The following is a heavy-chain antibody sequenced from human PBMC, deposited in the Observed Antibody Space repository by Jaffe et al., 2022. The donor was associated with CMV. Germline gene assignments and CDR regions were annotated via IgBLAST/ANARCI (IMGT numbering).Heavy chain of an antibody. D-gene: IGHD3-9*01. CDR1: GGSISSYY. CDR2: IYTSGST. V-gene: IGHV4-4*07. CDR3: AREQRVTIYSGLYNWFDP. Sequence: QVQLQESGPGLVKPSETLSLTCTVSGGSISSYYWSWIRQPAGKGLEWIGRIYTSGSTNYNPSLKSRVTMSVDTSKNQFSLKLSSVTAADTAVYYCAREQRVTIYSGLYNWFDPWGQGTLVTVSS. J-gene: IGHJ5*02.